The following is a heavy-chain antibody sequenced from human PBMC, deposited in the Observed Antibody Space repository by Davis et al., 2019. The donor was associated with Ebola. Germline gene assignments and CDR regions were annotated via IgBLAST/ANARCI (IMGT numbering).Heavy chain of an antibody. V-gene: IGHV3-23*01. J-gene: IGHJ4*02. CDR3: AKSFLITGSHMSEFRGVDY. CDR2: ISGSGGNT. CDR1: GFTFSNYA. D-gene: IGHD2-8*02. Sequence: GESLKISCAASGFTFSNYAMIWVRQAPGRGLEWVSSISGSGGNTYYTDSVKGRFTISRDNSKNTLSLLMDSLRADDTAVYYCAKSFLITGSHMSEFRGVDYWGQGTVVTVSS.